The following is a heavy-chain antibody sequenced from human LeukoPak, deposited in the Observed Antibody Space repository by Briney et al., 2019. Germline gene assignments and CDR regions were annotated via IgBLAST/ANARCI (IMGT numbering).Heavy chain of an antibody. CDR2: IYYSGST. CDR3: ARTAYYDILTGSGYYFDY. V-gene: IGHV4-59*01. D-gene: IGHD3-9*01. Sequence: PSESLSLTCTVSGGSISSYYWSWIRPPPRKGLEWIGYIYYSGSTNYNTSLKSRVTISVDKSKNQFSLKLSSVTAADTAVYYCARTAYYDILTGSGYYFDYWGQGTLVTVS. CDR1: GGSISSYY. J-gene: IGHJ4*02.